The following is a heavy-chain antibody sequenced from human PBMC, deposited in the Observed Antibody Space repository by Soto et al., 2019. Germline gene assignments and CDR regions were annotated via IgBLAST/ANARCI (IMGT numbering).Heavy chain of an antibody. CDR2: IDPSDSYT. CDR1: GYSFTSYW. CDR3: ARHTISGNYYYYGMDV. Sequence: GESLKISCKGSGYSFTSYWISWVLQMPGKGLEWMGRIDPSDSYTNYSPSFQGHVTISADKSISTAYLQWSSLKASDTAMYYCARHTISGNYYYYGMDVWGQGTTVTVSS. D-gene: IGHD5-12*01. V-gene: IGHV5-10-1*01. J-gene: IGHJ6*02.